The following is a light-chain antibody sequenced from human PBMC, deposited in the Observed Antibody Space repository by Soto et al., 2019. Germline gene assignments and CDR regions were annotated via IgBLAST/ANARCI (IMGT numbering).Light chain of an antibody. V-gene: IGKV3-15*01. CDR3: QQYNNWPRT. CDR1: QSVCST. Sequence: EIVMTQSPATLTTSPGERATVSCRACQSVCSTLAWYQQKLGQVSRLLIYYASTRATGIPARFSGSGSGTEFPFTFSSLESEDFAVYYCQQYNNWPRTFGQGTKVDIK. CDR2: YAS. J-gene: IGKJ1*01.